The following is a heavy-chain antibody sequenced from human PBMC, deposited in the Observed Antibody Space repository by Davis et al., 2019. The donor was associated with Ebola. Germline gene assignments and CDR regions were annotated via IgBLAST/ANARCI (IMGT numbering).Heavy chain of an antibody. D-gene: IGHD2-2*02. J-gene: IGHJ6*02. CDR2: ISSSSSYI. Sequence: GESLKISCAASGFTFSSYSMNWVRQAPGKGLEWVSSISSSSSYIYYADSVKGRFTISRDNAKNSLYLQMNSLRAEDTAVYYCARDVVVPAAILPYYYCGMDVWGQGTTVTVSS. CDR3: ARDVVVPAAILPYYYCGMDV. CDR1: GFTFSSYS. V-gene: IGHV3-21*01.